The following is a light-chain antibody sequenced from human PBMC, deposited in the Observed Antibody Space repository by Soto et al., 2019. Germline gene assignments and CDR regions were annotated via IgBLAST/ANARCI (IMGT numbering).Light chain of an antibody. CDR1: SSDVGNYNY. CDR2: DVS. Sequence: QSALTQPASVSGSPGQSITISCTGTSSDVGNYNYVSWYQQHPGKAPKLMIYDVSNRPSGVSNRFSGSNSGNTASLTISGLQAEDEADYYCSSYTSSSPYVVFGGGTKLTVL. J-gene: IGLJ2*01. V-gene: IGLV2-14*01. CDR3: SSYTSSSPYVV.